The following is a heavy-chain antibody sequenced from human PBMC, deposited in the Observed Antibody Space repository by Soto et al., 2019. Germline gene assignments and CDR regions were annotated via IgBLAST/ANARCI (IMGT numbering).Heavy chain of an antibody. CDR1: GYTCISYG. D-gene: IGHD3-10*01. CDR3: ARDQRYYGSGYYYSDS. V-gene: IGHV1-18*04. Sequence: ASVKVSCKASGYTCISYGISWVRQAPGQGLEWVGWMSAFTGKADYAQIFQDRVTMTTDTSTSTAYMELRSLRSDDTAVYYCARDQRYYGSGYYYSDSWGQGTLVTVSS. J-gene: IGHJ1*01. CDR2: MSAFTGKA.